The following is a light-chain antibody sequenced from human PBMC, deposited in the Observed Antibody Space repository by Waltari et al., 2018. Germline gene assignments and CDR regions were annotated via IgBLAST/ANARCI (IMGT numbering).Light chain of an antibody. V-gene: IGKV1-5*03. CDR2: KAS. CDR1: QKINSW. Sequence: DIQMTQSPSTLSASVGDRVTITCRASQKINSWLAWHQQKPGKAPKLLIYKASSLESGVPSRFSGSGSGTEFTHTISSLQPDDFATYYCLQYNGEPRTFGQGTKVEVK. J-gene: IGKJ1*01. CDR3: LQYNGEPRT.